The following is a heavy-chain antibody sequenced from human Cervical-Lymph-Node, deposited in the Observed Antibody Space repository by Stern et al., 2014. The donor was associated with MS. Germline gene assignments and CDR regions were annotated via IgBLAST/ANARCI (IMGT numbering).Heavy chain of an antibody. CDR3: ASLSIAAATGFDY. V-gene: IGHV4-59*01. D-gene: IGHD6-13*01. CDR1: GGTISSYY. CDR2: IYYSGST. Sequence: QVQLQESGPGLVKPSETLSLTCTVSGGTISSYYWSWIRQPPGKGLEWVGDIYYSGSTNYNPSLKSRVTISIDTSKNQFSLKLSSVTAADTAVYYCASLSIAAATGFDYWGQGTLVTVSS. J-gene: IGHJ4*02.